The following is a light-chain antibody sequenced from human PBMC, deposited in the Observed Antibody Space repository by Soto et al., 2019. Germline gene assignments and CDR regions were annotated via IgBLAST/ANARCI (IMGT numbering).Light chain of an antibody. CDR1: RPNIGSNT. Sequence: QSVLTQPPSASGTPGQRVTMSCSGSRPNIGSNTVNWYQQFPGTAPKVLIHSNDQRPSGVPDRFSGSKSGTSASLAISGLQSGDEAEYYCAAWDDSLKVVVFGGGTKVTVL. J-gene: IGLJ2*01. CDR3: AAWDDSLKVVV. CDR2: SND. V-gene: IGLV1-44*01.